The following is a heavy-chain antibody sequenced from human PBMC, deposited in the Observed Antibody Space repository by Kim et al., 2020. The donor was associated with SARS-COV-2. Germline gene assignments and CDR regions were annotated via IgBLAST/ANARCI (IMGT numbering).Heavy chain of an antibody. Sequence: GGSLRLSCVDSGMTFHHSGFHWVRQAPGKGLEWVAGISYEGSIKPSADFSAVRLTISNYKSKNTMYLQINSLYPEDTAAYYCAKRKEYFALGGDNFDSWDQGTLVIVAS. CDR3: AKRKEYFALGGDNFDS. D-gene: IGHD6-6*01. CDR2: ISYEGSIK. V-gene: IGHV3-30*18. CDR1: GMTFHHSG. J-gene: IGHJ4*02.